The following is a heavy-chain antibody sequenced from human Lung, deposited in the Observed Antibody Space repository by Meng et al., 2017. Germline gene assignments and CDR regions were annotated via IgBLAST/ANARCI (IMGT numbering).Heavy chain of an antibody. Sequence: QVPVVPSGAEVKNPGAPVRVSCKPSVYSFRASWLDWGRQAPGQGLEWMGRIDPRRGGTQYAQNFQDRVTMTRDTSISTTYMELSRLTSDDTAVYYCVRDEDISAAGKLFGDYWGQGTLVTVSS. CDR3: VRDEDISAAGKLFGDY. CDR2: IDPRRGGT. V-gene: IGHV1-2*06. CDR1: VYSFRASW. J-gene: IGHJ4*02. D-gene: IGHD6-13*01.